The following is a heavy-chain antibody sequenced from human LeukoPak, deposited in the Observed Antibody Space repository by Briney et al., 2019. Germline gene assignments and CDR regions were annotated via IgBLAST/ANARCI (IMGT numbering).Heavy chain of an antibody. CDR2: IKQDGSQK. J-gene: IGHJ5*02. D-gene: IGHD6-13*01. CDR3: ARGDAAASP. V-gene: IGHV3-7*01. CDR1: GFTFSSFW. Sequence: GGSLRLSCAASGFTFSSFWMNWVRQAPGKGLEWVANIKQDGSQKNYVDSVKGRFTISRDNAENSLYLQMNSLRAEDAALYYCARGDAAASPWGRGTLVTLSS.